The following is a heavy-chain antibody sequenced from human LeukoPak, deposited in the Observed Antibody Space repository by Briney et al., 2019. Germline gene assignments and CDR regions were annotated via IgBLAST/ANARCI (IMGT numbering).Heavy chain of an antibody. V-gene: IGHV4-34*01. D-gene: IGHD3-16*01. CDR1: XXSXSGYX. CDR3: ARADVENWFDP. J-gene: IGHJ5*02. CDR2: INHSGST. Sequence: KPSXXLSLTCXXYXXSXSGYXXTWIRQPPGKGLEWIGDINHSGSTNYNPSLKSRVTISVDTSNNQFSLRLSSVTAADTAVYYCARADVENWFDPWGQGTLVTVSS.